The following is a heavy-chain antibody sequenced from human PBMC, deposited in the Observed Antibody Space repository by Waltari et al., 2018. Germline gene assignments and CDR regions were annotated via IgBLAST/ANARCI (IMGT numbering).Heavy chain of an antibody. J-gene: IGHJ3*02. CDR1: GGTFSSYA. D-gene: IGHD1-7*01. V-gene: IGHV1-69*13. CDR2: SLPIFGTS. CDR3: SRVTARNWNFRDAFDI. Sequence: QVQLVQSGAEVKKPGSSVKVSCKATGGTFSSYAISWVRQAPGQGLEWMGGSLPIFGTSNYAQKFQGRVTLTADESTSSAYMELSSLRSEDTAVYYCSRVTARNWNFRDAFDIWGQGTMVTFSS.